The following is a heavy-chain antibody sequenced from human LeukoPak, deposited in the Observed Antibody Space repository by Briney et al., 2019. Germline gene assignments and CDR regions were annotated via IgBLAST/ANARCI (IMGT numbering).Heavy chain of an antibody. CDR2: LYSDGTT. CDR1: GFTVSDNY. V-gene: IGHV3-53*01. D-gene: IGHD3-22*01. Sequence: SGGSLRLSCAAFGFTVSDNYMSWVRQAPGKGLEWVSVLYSDGTTYYSDSVKGRFTISRDNSKNTLYLQMNNLRAEDTAVYYCARAAYDSNGYTANHDYWGQGTLVTVSS. CDR3: ARAAYDSNGYTANHDY. J-gene: IGHJ4*02.